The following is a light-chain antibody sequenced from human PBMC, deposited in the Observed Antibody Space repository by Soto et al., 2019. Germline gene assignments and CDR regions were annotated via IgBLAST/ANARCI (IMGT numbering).Light chain of an antibody. CDR2: AAS. CDR1: QRVSSH. V-gene: IGKV3-15*01. CDR3: QQYNNWPPAT. Sequence: ETVMTQSPVTLSVSPGDTATLYCRASQRVSSHLAWYQQKPGQAPRLLIYAASTRATGIPVRFSGSGSETEFTLTIRSLQSEDFALYYCQQYNNWPPATFGQGTRLEIK. J-gene: IGKJ5*01.